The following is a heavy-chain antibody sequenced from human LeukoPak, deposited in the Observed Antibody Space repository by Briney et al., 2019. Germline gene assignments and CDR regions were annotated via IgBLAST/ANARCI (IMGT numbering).Heavy chain of an antibody. V-gene: IGHV3-30-3*01. Sequence: GGSLRLSCAASGFTFSSYAMHWVRQAPGKGLEWVAVISYDGSNKYYADSVKGQFTISRDNSKNTLYLQMNSLRAEDTAVYYCARELPQTSSGWLEVYYFDYWGQGTLVTVSS. CDR3: ARELPQTSSGWLEVYYFDY. J-gene: IGHJ4*02. CDR1: GFTFSSYA. CDR2: ISYDGSNK. D-gene: IGHD6-19*01.